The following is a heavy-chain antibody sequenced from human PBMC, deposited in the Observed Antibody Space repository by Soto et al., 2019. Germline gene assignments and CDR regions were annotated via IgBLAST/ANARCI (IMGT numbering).Heavy chain of an antibody. V-gene: IGHV4-30-2*06. CDR2: GYHSGYS. J-gene: IGHJ6*02. CDR1: GGSISSGGYS. CDR3: ARAVVTVIVVPPDPYYYDGLDV. Sequence: PSETLSLTCTVSGGSISSGGYSWSWVRQSPGKGLEWIGEGYHSGYSNYNPSLKSRVTISVDKSKNQFSLKLTSVTAADTAVFFCARAVVTVIVVPPDPYYYDGLDVWGQGTTVTVSS. D-gene: IGHD3-22*01.